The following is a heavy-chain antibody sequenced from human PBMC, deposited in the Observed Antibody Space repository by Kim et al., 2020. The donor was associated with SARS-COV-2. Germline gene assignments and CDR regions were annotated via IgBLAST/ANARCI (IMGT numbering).Heavy chain of an antibody. V-gene: IGHV1-69*01. Sequence: AQKSQSRVTITADESTSTAYMELSSLRSEDTAVYYCAQRGGYYGDQGLGYWGQGTLVTVSS. CDR3: AQRGGYYGDQGLGY. D-gene: IGHD4-17*01. J-gene: IGHJ4*02.